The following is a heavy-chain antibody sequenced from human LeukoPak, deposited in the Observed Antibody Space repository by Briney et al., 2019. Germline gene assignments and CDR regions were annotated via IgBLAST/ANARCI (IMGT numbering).Heavy chain of an antibody. V-gene: IGHV4-34*01. D-gene: IGHD6-19*01. J-gene: IGHJ5*02. CDR1: GGSFSGYY. Sequence: SETLSLTCAVYGGSFSGYYWSWIRQPPGKGLEWIGEINHSGSTNYNPSLKSRVTISVDTSKNQFSLKLSSVTAADTAVYYCARERYSSGPTLFDPWGQGTLVTVSS. CDR2: INHSGST. CDR3: ARERYSSGPTLFDP.